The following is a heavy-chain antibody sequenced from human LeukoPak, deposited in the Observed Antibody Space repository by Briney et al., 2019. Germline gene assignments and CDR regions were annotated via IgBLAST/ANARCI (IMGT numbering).Heavy chain of an antibody. Sequence: GGSLRLSCAASGFTFSSYGMHWVRQAPGKGLEWVAVISYDGSNKYYADSVKGRFTISRDNSKNTLYLQMNSLRAEDTAVYYCAKEQGYCSSTSRPYYYYGMDVWGQGTTVTVSS. CDR3: AKEQGYCSSTSRPYYYYGMDV. V-gene: IGHV3-30*18. J-gene: IGHJ6*02. D-gene: IGHD2-2*01. CDR1: GFTFSSYG. CDR2: ISYDGSNK.